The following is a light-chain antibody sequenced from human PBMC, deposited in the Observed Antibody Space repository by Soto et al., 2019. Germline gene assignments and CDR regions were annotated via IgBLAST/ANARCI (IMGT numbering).Light chain of an antibody. CDR1: QSISSW. Sequence: DIQMTQSPSTLSASVGDRVTITCRASQSISSWLAWYQQKPGKAPKLLIYKASSLESGVPSRFSGSGSGTEFSLTISSRQPDDFANYYCQQYNSYPWTFDQGNKVEIK. J-gene: IGKJ1*01. CDR2: KAS. V-gene: IGKV1-5*03. CDR3: QQYNSYPWT.